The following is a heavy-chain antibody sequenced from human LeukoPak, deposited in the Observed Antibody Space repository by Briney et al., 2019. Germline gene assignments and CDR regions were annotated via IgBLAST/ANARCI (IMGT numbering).Heavy chain of an antibody. J-gene: IGHJ3*02. D-gene: IGHD3-10*01. CDR3: ASLASGGSGSYAFDI. Sequence: SQTLSLTCTVSGGSISSGGYYWSWIRQPPGKGLEWIGEIYHSGSTNYNPSLKSRVTISVDKSKNQFSLKLSSVTAADTAVYYCASLASGGSGSYAFDIWGQGTMVTVSS. CDR1: GGSISSGGYY. V-gene: IGHV4-30-2*01. CDR2: IYHSGST.